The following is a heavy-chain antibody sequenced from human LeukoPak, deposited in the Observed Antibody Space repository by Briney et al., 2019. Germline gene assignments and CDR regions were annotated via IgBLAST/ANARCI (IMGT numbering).Heavy chain of an antibody. D-gene: IGHD1-1*01. CDR1: GYTFTSDY. Sequence: ASVKVSCKASGYTFTSDYMHWVRQAPGQGLEWMGIINPSGGSTSYAQKFQGRVTMTRDMSTSTVYMELSSLRSEDTAVYYCARAFDGSRTGTTIDYWGQGTLVTVSS. V-gene: IGHV1-46*01. J-gene: IGHJ4*02. CDR2: INPSGGST. CDR3: ARAFDGSRTGTTIDY.